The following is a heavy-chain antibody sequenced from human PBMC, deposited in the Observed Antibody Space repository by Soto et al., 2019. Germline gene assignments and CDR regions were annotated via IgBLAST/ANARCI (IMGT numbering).Heavy chain of an antibody. CDR1: GDSVTSVSDN. J-gene: IGHJ6*02. D-gene: IGHD3-10*01. CDR2: IYSSGSA. V-gene: IGHV4-61*01. CDR3: ARGVGFGYYYYHMDL. Sequence: QVQLQESGPGLVKPSETLSLTCTVSGDSVTSVSDNWSWIRQPPGKGLGWMGYIYSSGSADYNPSLGSRVTISIDTSKNQFSLKLTSVTAADTAVYYCARGVGFGYYYYHMDLWGQGTTVTVSS.